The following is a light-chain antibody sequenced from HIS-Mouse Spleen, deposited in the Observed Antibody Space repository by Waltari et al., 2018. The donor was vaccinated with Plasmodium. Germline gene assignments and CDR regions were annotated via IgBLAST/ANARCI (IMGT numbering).Light chain of an antibody. V-gene: IGLV3-10*01. CDR3: YSTDSSGNHRV. CDR2: EDS. CDR1: ALHKKY. Sequence: SYELTQPPSVSVSPGQTARITCSEDALHKKYAYWYQQKSGQAPVLVIYEDSKRPSGIPERFSGSSSGTMATLTISGAQVEDEADYYCYSTDSSGNHRVFGGGTKLTVL. J-gene: IGLJ3*02.